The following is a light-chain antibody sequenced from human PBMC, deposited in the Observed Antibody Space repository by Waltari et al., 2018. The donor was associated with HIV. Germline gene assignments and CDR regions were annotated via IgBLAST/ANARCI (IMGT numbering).Light chain of an antibody. Sequence: SYVLTQPASVSVAPGQTANVTRGGANVESKSVHWYQQRAGKAPILVLYDDTDRPSGIPERFSGSNFGNTATLTISRVEAGDEGDYYCHVWESSSDEYVFGTGTKVTV. V-gene: IGLV3-21*02. CDR2: DDT. CDR3: HVWESSSDEYV. CDR1: NVESKS. J-gene: IGLJ1*01.